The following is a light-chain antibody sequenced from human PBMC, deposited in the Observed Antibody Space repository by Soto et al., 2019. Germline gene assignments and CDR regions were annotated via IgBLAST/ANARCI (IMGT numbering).Light chain of an antibody. Sequence: QAVVTQEPSLTVSPGGTVTFTCGSSTGAVTSGHYPYWFQQKPGQAPTTLIYDTNNKHSWTPARFSGSLLGGKAALTLSGAQPEDEAEYYCLLSYIPDRVFGGGTKVTVL. CDR2: DTN. CDR3: LLSYIPDRV. CDR1: TGAVTSGHY. J-gene: IGLJ2*01. V-gene: IGLV7-46*01.